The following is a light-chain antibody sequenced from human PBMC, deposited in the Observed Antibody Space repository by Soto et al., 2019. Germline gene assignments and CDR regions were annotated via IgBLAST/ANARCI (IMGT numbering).Light chain of an antibody. CDR3: QQSYSTLWT. Sequence: DIQMTQSPSSLSASVGDRVTITCRASQSISSYLNWYQQKPGKAPKLLIYAASSLQSGVPSRFSGSGSGTAFTLTISSLQPEDFATYYCQQSYSTLWTVGQGTNVEIK. J-gene: IGKJ1*01. V-gene: IGKV1-39*01. CDR2: AAS. CDR1: QSISSY.